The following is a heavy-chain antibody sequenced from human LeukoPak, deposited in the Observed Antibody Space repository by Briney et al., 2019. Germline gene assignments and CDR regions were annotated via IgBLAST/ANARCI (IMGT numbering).Heavy chain of an antibody. V-gene: IGHV4-39*06. CDR3: ARERSYYFDF. CDR2: IYYSGST. CDR1: GGSISNNSYY. D-gene: IGHD3-16*02. J-gene: IGHJ4*02. Sequence: PSETLSLTCTVSGGSISNNSYYWGWIRQPPGKGLEWIGNIYYSGSTYYNPSLRSRVTISVDTSKNQFTLKLSSVTAADTAVYYCARERSYYFDFWGQGTLVTVSS.